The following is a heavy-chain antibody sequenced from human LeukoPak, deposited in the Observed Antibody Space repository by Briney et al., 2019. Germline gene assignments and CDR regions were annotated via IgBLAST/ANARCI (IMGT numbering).Heavy chain of an antibody. V-gene: IGHV3-30*03. Sequence: GRSLRLSCAASGFTFSSYGMHWVRQAPGKGLEWVAVISYDGSNKYYADSVKGRFTISRDNSKNTLYLQMNSLRAEDAAVYYCTRVRVVVPSAFDYCDFWGQGTPVTVSS. CDR1: GFTFSSYG. J-gene: IGHJ4*02. CDR2: ISYDGSNK. D-gene: IGHD2-2*01. CDR3: TRVRVVVPSAFDYCDF.